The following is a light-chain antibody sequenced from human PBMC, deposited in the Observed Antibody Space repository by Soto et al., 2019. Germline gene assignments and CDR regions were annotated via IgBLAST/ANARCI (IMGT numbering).Light chain of an antibody. CDR3: AAWDDSLIGVA. V-gene: IGLV1-47*02. CDR1: SSNIGSNY. Sequence: QSVLTQPPSASGTPEQRVTISCSGSSSNIGSNYVYWYQQLPGTAPKLLIYSNFQRPSGVPDRFSGSKSGTSASLAISGLRSEDEADYYCAAWDDSLIGVAFGGGTKVTVL. CDR2: SNF. J-gene: IGLJ2*01.